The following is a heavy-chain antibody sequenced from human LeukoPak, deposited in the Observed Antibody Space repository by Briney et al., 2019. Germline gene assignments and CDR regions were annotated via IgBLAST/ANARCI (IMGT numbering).Heavy chain of an antibody. CDR2: ISSSGSTI. D-gene: IGHD3/OR15-3a*01. Sequence: GGSLRLSCAASGFTFSSYSMNWVRQAPGNGLEWVSYISSSGSTIYYADSVKGRFTISRDNAKNSLYLQMNSLRAEDTAVYYCARCGLWAFDIWGQGTMVTVSS. CDR3: ARCGLWAFDI. V-gene: IGHV3-48*04. CDR1: GFTFSSYS. J-gene: IGHJ3*02.